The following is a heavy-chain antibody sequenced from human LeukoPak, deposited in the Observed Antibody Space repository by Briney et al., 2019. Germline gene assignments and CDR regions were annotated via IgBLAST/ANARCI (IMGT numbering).Heavy chain of an antibody. CDR3: ARDSLYCSGGSCYWVRAFDI. Sequence: PGGSLRLSCEASGFTFSGYWMSWVRQAPGRGLEWVADINEDGTTIYYVNSVKGRFTISRDNAKNSLYLQMNSLRAEDTAVYYCARDSLYCSGGSCYWVRAFDIWGQGTMVTVSS. CDR2: INEDGTTI. CDR1: GFTFSGYW. D-gene: IGHD2-15*01. J-gene: IGHJ3*02. V-gene: IGHV3-7*01.